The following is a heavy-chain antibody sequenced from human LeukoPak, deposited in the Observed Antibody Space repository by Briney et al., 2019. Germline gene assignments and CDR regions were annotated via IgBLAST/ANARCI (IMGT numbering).Heavy chain of an antibody. V-gene: IGHV1-69*04. D-gene: IGHD3-3*01. CDR2: IIPILGIA. Sequence: SVKVTHTASGGTFSSYAISWVRQAPGQGLEWMGRIIPILGIANYAQKFQGRVTITADKSTSTAYMELSSLRSEDTAVYYCARDPYFTIFGVVNGSEAFIIWGEGAMVTVSS. CDR1: GGTFSSYA. CDR3: ARDPYFTIFGVVNGSEAFII. J-gene: IGHJ3*02.